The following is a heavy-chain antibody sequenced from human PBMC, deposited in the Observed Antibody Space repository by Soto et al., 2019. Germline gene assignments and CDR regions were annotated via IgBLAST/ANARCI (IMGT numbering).Heavy chain of an antibody. V-gene: IGHV4-59*01. CDR3: ASSNIAAAGFYYYGMDV. CDR2: IYYSGST. CDR1: GGSISSYY. Sequence: SETLSLTRTVSGGSISSYYWSWIRQPPGKGLEWIGYIYYSGSTNYNPSLKSRVTISVDTSKNQFSLKLSSVTAADTAVYYCASSNIAAAGFYYYGMDVWGRGTTVTVSS. J-gene: IGHJ6*02. D-gene: IGHD6-13*01.